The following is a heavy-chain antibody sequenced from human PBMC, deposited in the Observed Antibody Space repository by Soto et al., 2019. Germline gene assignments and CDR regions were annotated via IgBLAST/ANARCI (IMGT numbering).Heavy chain of an antibody. CDR3: ARALPGGNGMDV. D-gene: IGHD3-10*01. CDR2: INPSGGST. CDR1: GYTFTSYY. Sequence: ASVKVSCKSSGYTFTSYYMHWVRQAPGQGLEWMGIINPSGGSTSYAQKLQGRVTMTRDTSTSTVYMELSSLRSEDTAVYYCARALPGGNGMDVWGQGTTVTVSS. J-gene: IGHJ6*02. V-gene: IGHV1-46*01.